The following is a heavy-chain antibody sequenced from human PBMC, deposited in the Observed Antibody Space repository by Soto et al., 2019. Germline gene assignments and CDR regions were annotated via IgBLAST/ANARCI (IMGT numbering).Heavy chain of an antibody. Sequence: SETLSLTCAVSGYSISNGDYWGWIRQAPGKGLAWIGSVYYSGSTHYEPSLRGRIAISVDTLKNQFSLRLTSVTAADTAMYFCARNISTHFDSWGQGIPVTVSS. V-gene: IGHV4-38-2*01. CDR1: GYSISNGDY. CDR3: ARNISTHFDS. D-gene: IGHD3-9*01. J-gene: IGHJ4*02. CDR2: VYYSGST.